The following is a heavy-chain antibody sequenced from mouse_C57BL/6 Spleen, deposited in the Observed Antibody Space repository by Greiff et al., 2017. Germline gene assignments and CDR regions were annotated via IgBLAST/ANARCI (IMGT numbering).Heavy chain of an antibody. CDR1: GYTFTTYW. J-gene: IGHJ4*01. CDR2: IDPSDSYT. Sequence: VQLQQSGAELVMPGASVKLSCKASGYTFTTYWMHWVKQRPGQGLEWIGEIDPSDSYTNYNQKFKGKDTLTVGKSSSTAYMQLSSLTSEDSAVYYDARGLAYYGSGCYDMDYWGQGTSVTVSS. CDR3: ARGLAYYGSGCYDMDY. V-gene: IGHV1-69*01. D-gene: IGHD1-1*01.